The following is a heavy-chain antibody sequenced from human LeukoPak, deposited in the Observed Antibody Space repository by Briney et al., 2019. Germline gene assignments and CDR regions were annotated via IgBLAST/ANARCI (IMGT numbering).Heavy chain of an antibody. CDR1: GLTFSSSG. J-gene: IGHJ4*02. CDR3: AKGAYGGSSGGFYFDY. V-gene: IGHV3-30*02. CDR2: IRYDETNK. D-gene: IGHD1-26*01. Sequence: GGSLRLSCAASGLTFSSSGMHWVRQAPGKGLEWVAFIRYDETNKHYADSVKGRFTISRDNSKNTLYLQMNSLRSEDTAVYYCAKGAYGGSSGGFYFDYWGQGALVTVSS.